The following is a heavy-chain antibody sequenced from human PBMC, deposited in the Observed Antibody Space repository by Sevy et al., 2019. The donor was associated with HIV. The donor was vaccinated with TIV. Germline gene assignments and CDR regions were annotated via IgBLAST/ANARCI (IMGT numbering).Heavy chain of an antibody. CDR1: GFTFSSYS. CDR3: ASPWFLCESSSSDY. Sequence: GGSLRLSCAASGFTFSSYSMNWVRQAPGKGLEWVSYISSSSSTIYYADSVKGRFTISRDNAKNSLYLQMNSLRAEDMAVYYCASPWFLCESSSSDYWGQGILVTVSS. CDR2: ISSSSSTI. D-gene: IGHD6-6*01. V-gene: IGHV3-48*01. J-gene: IGHJ4*02.